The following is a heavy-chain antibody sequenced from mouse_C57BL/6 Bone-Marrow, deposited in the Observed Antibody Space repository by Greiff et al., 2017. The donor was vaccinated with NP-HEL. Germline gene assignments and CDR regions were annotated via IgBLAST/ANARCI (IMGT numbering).Heavy chain of an antibody. CDR1: GYTFTSYW. CDR3: ASPYYYGSSPTLYYYAMDY. Sequence: QVQLKQPGAELVKPGASVKLSCKASGYTFTSYWMHWVKQRPGRGLEWIGRIDPNSGGTKYNEKFKSKATLTVDKPSSTAYMQLSSLTSEDSAVYYCASPYYYGSSPTLYYYAMDYWGQGTSVTVSS. V-gene: IGHV1-72*01. D-gene: IGHD1-1*01. CDR2: IDPNSGGT. J-gene: IGHJ4*01.